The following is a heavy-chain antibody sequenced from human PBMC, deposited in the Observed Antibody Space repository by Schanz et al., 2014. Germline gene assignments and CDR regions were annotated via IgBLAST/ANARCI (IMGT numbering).Heavy chain of an antibody. D-gene: IGHD2-2*01. J-gene: IGHJ3*02. Sequence: QVQLQESGPGLVRPSETLSLTCTVSGGSISSYYWSWIRQSPGKGPEWIGYITYSGGTNHNASLKSRVTISVDTAKNQFSLKVTSVTAADTAMYYCARDVGGCSSSTSCYAFEIWGQGTMVTVSS. CDR2: ITYSGGT. CDR1: GGSISSYY. CDR3: ARDVGGCSSSTSCYAFEI. V-gene: IGHV4-59*01.